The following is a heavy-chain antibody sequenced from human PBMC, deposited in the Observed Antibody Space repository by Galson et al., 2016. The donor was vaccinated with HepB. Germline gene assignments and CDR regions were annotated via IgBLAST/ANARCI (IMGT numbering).Heavy chain of an antibody. D-gene: IGHD1-26*01. Sequence: SLRLSCAVSGFIVNNNYMSWVRQAPGKGLEWVSVIYSGGSTYYADSVRGRFTISRDDSKDMLYLQMNSLRVEDTALYYCAGDSGRYGIDVWGQGTTVTVSS. CDR1: GFIVNNNY. V-gene: IGHV3-66*01. J-gene: IGHJ6*02. CDR2: IYSGGST. CDR3: AGDSGRYGIDV.